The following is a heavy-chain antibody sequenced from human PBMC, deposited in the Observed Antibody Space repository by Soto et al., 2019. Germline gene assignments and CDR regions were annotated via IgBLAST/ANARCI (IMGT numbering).Heavy chain of an antibody. Sequence: EVQLVESGGGLVKPGGSLRLSCAASGFTFSSYSMNWVRQAPGKGLEWVSSISSSSSYIYYADSVKGRFTISRDNAKNSLDLQMNSLRGEDTAVYYCARDLGYYDSSGRRSAFDIWVQGTMVTVSS. D-gene: IGHD3-22*01. CDR3: ARDLGYYDSSGRRSAFDI. V-gene: IGHV3-21*01. CDR1: GFTFSSYS. J-gene: IGHJ3*02. CDR2: ISSSSSYI.